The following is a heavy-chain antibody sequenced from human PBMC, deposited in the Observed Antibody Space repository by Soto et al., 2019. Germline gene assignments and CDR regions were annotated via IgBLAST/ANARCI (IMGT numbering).Heavy chain of an antibody. J-gene: IGHJ4*02. CDR2: ISSSSSTI. CDR1: GFTFSTYS. Sequence: GGSLRLSCAASGFTFSTYSMNWVRQAPGEGLEWVSYISSSSSTIYYADSVKGRFTISRDSAKNSLYLQMNSLRDEDTAVYYCARGLITVAGSRNFWGPGTLVTVSS. D-gene: IGHD6-19*01. CDR3: ARGLITVAGSRNF. V-gene: IGHV3-48*02.